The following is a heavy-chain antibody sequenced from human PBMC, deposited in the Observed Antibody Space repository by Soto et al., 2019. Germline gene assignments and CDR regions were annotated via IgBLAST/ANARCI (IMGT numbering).Heavy chain of an antibody. Sequence: QVQLQESGPGLVKPSGTLSLTCAVSGGSISSSNWWSWVRQPPGKGLEWIGEIYHSGSTNYNPSRKRRVTISIDKATNHFSLNLSSVTAADTAVYYCARVRGSYYYGMDVWGQVTTVTVSS. V-gene: IGHV4-4*02. J-gene: IGHJ6*02. CDR2: IYHSGST. CDR1: GGSISSSNW. CDR3: ARVRGSYYYGMDV. D-gene: IGHD3-16*01.